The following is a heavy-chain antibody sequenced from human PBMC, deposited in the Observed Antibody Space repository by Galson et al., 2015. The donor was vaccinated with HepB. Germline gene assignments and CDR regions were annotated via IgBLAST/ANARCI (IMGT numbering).Heavy chain of an antibody. CDR1: GFTFSSYG. Sequence: SLRLSCAASGFTFSSYGMHWVRQAPGKGLEWVAVIWYDGSNKYYADSVKGRFTISRDNSKNTLYLQMNSLRAEDTAVYYCAREGYGDHDAFDIWGQGTMVTVSS. J-gene: IGHJ3*02. CDR3: AREGYGDHDAFDI. CDR2: IWYDGSNK. D-gene: IGHD4-17*01. V-gene: IGHV3-33*01.